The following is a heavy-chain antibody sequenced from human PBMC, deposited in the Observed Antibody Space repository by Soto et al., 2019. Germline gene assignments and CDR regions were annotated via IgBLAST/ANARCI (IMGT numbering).Heavy chain of an antibody. CDR2: INQHGSEK. CDR3: ARDLFDDSKGLFAC. D-gene: IGHD3-22*01. CDR1: GFTFSTFW. Sequence: GGSLRLSCAASGFTFSTFWMHWVRQAPRKGMEWVASINQHGSEKYLVDSVKGRFTISRDNSKNSLYLEMNSLRVEDTAVYYCARDLFDDSKGLFACWGQGTLVTVSS. V-gene: IGHV3-7*01. J-gene: IGHJ4*02.